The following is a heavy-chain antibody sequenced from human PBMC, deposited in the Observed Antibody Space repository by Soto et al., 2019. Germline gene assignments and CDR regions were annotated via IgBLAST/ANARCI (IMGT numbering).Heavy chain of an antibody. Sequence: SETLSLTCTVSGASISGYYWSWIRKSAGKGLEWIGRIYATGTTDYNPSLKSRVMMSVDTSKQQFSLKLRSVTAADTAVYYCVRDGTKTLRDWFDPWGQGISVTVSS. J-gene: IGHJ5*02. CDR3: VRDGTKTLRDWFDP. D-gene: IGHD1-1*01. CDR2: IYATGTT. V-gene: IGHV4-4*07. CDR1: GASISGYY.